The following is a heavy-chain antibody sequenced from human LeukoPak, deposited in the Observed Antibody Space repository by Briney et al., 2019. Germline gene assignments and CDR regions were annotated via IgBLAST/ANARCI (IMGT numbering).Heavy chain of an antibody. CDR1: GGSISSGSYY. Sequence: SQTLSLTCTVSGGSISSGSYYWSWIRQPAGKGLEWIGRIYTSGSTNYNPSLKSRVTISVDTSKNLFSLKLSSVTAADTAVYYCARGNPPPTVTIDYWGQGTLVTVSS. D-gene: IGHD4-11*01. V-gene: IGHV4-61*02. CDR2: IYTSGST. J-gene: IGHJ4*02. CDR3: ARGNPPPTVTIDY.